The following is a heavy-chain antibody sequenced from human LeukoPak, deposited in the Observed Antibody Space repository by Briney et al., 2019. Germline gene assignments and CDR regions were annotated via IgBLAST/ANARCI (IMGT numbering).Heavy chain of an antibody. CDR1: GGSISSYY. J-gene: IGHJ4*02. CDR3: ARACTTGTTVFDY. CDR2: IYYSGST. D-gene: IGHD1-1*01. Sequence: SETLSLTCTVSGGSISSYYWSWIRQPPGKGLEWIGYIYYSGSTNYNPSLKSRVIISVDTSKNQFSLKLSSVTAADTAVYYCARACTTGTTVFDYWGQGTLVIVSS. V-gene: IGHV4-59*01.